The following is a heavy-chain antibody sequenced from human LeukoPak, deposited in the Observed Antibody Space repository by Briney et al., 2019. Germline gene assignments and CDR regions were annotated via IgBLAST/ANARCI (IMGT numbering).Heavy chain of an antibody. D-gene: IGHD3-10*01. J-gene: IGHJ6*03. V-gene: IGHV1-2*02. CDR1: GYTFTGYY. Sequence: ASVKVSCKASGYTFTGYYMHWVRQAHGQGLEWMGWNNPNSGGTNYAQKFQGRVTMTRDTSISTAYMELSRLRSDDTAVYYCARDDRGVRGVIDYYYMDVWGKGTTVTVSS. CDR3: ARDDRGVRGVIDYYYMDV. CDR2: NNPNSGGT.